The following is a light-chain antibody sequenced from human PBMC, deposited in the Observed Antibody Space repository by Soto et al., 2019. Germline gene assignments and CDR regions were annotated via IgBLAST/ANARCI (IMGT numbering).Light chain of an antibody. J-gene: IGLJ1*01. CDR2: EVS. CDR3: SSYARSNTLV. V-gene: IGLV2-14*01. Sequence: QSALTQPASVSGSPGQPITISCTGTSSDVGGYNFVSWYQQHPGKAPKLMIYEVSNRPSGVSNRFSGSKSGNTASLTISGLQAEDEADYYCSSYARSNTLVFGTGTKVTVL. CDR1: SSDVGGYNF.